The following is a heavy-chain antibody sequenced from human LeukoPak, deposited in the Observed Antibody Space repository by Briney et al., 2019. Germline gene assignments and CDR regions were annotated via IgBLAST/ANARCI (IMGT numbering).Heavy chain of an antibody. V-gene: IGHV4-39*01. Sequence: SETLSLTCTVSGGSISSSSYYWGWIRQPPGKGLEWIGSIYYSGSTYYNPSLKSRVTISVDTSKNQFSLKLSSVTAADTAVYYCARILRTPNYYDSSGYAFDIWGQGTMVTVSS. CDR2: IYYSGST. D-gene: IGHD3-22*01. CDR3: ARILRTPNYYDSSGYAFDI. J-gene: IGHJ3*02. CDR1: GGSISSSSYY.